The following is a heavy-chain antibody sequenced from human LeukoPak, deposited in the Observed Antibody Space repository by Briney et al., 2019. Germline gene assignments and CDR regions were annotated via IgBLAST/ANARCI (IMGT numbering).Heavy chain of an antibody. CDR1: GGSISSYY. CDR2: IYTSGST. CDR3: ARGPGGNFDY. Sequence: SETLPLTCTVSGGSISSYYWSWIRQPPGKGLEWIGYIYTSGSTNYNPSLKSRVTISVDTSKNQFSLKLSSVTAADTAVYYCARGPGGNFDYWGQGTLVTVSS. V-gene: IGHV4-4*09. D-gene: IGHD3-16*01. J-gene: IGHJ4*02.